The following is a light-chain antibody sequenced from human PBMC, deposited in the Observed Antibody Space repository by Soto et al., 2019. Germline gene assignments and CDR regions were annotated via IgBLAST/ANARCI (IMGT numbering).Light chain of an antibody. Sequence: EIMMTQSPATLSVSPGERATLSCRASQSVSNDVAWYQQKPGQAPRLLIYYASTRATGIRARFSGSGSGTEFTLTISSLQSEDFALYYCQQYNNWPPFTFGQGTRLEIK. V-gene: IGKV3-15*01. J-gene: IGKJ5*01. CDR1: QSVSND. CDR2: YAS. CDR3: QQYNNWPPFT.